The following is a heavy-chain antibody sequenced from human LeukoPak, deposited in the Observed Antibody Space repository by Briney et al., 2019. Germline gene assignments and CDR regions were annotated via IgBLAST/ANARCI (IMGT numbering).Heavy chain of an antibody. Sequence: GGSLRLSCAASGFTFSSYGIHWVRQAPGKGLEWVTVISYDESKRYYADSVKGRFTISRDNSKNTLYLQMNSLRAEDTAVYYCAKDWARFEMATIQDYWGQGTLVTVSS. V-gene: IGHV3-30-3*01. D-gene: IGHD5-24*01. J-gene: IGHJ4*02. CDR2: ISYDESKR. CDR3: AKDWARFEMATIQDY. CDR1: GFTFSSYG.